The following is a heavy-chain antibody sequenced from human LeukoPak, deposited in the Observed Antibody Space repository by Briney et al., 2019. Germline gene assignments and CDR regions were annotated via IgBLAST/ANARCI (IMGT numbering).Heavy chain of an antibody. J-gene: IGHJ4*02. V-gene: IGHV3-7*03. CDR3: ATSAAAPGNF. CDR2: INQNGGAK. D-gene: IGHD6-13*01. Sequence: PGRSLRLSCAASGFTFSSYAMHWVRQAPGKGLEWVANINQNGGAKNYIDSVKGRFAISRDNTENSLSLQMNTLRAEDTAIYYCATSAAAPGNFWGQGTLVTVSS. CDR1: GFTFSSYA.